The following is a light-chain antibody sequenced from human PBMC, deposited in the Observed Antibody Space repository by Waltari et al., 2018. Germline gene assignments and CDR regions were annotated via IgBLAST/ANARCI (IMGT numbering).Light chain of an antibody. Sequence: QSALTQPASVSGSPGQSITISCTGTSGDVGSHDLVSWYQQHPGKAPKLIIYEINKRPSAVSNRFSGSKSGKTASLTISWLQAEYEADYYCCSFTNSRNFDVFGTGTKVTVL. V-gene: IGLV2-23*02. CDR1: SGDVGSHDL. J-gene: IGLJ1*01. CDR2: EIN. CDR3: CSFTNSRNFDV.